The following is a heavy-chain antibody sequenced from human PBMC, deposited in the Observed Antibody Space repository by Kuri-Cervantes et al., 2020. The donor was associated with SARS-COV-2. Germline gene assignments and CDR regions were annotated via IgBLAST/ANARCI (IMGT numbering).Heavy chain of an antibody. CDR1: GFTFSSYA. D-gene: IGHD1-1*01. J-gene: IGHJ3*02. CDR2: ISGSGGST. Sequence: GGSLRHFCAASGFTFSSYAMSVVRQAPGKGLEWVSAISGSGGSTYYADSVKGRFTISRDNSKNTLYLQMNSLRAEDTAVYYCAKALGGAGTAAYDAFDILGHGTMVTVSS. V-gene: IGHV3-23*01. CDR3: AKALGGAGTAAYDAFDI.